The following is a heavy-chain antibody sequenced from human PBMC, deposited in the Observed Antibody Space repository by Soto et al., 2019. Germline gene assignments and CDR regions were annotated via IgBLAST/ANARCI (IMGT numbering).Heavy chain of an antibody. CDR2: ITSSDGYI. J-gene: IGHJ4*02. CDR1: GFTFSTYS. CDR3: ARDRDYCSGSSCFRYFDY. V-gene: IGHV3-21*01. Sequence: GGSLRLSCAASGFTFSTYSMNWVRQAPGKGLEWVSSITSSDGYIHYTDSVKGRFTISRDNAKNSLYLQMNSLRAEDTAVYYCARDRDYCSGSSCFRYFDYWGQGTLVTVSS. D-gene: IGHD2-2*01.